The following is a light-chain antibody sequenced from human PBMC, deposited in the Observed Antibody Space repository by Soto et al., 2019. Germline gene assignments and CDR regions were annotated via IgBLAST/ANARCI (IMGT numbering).Light chain of an antibody. CDR1: PSIGNY. Sequence: DIQMTPSPSSLSASVGDRVTITCRAGPSIGNYLNWYQQKQGKAPKLLIYGASSLQSGVPSRFSSSGSGTDFTLTISSLQPEDFATYYCQQSYSTPHTFGHGTKVDIK. CDR2: GAS. V-gene: IGKV1-39*01. CDR3: QQSYSTPHT. J-gene: IGKJ3*01.